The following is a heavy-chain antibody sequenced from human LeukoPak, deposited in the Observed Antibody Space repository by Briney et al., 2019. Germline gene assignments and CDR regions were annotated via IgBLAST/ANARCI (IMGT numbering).Heavy chain of an antibody. Sequence: SETLSLTCTVSGGSLSGSYWAWIRQPPGKGLEWIGYIFYSGNPNYNPSLKSRISMSVDTSKNQFSLNLNSVTAADTAVYYCATQGKSRTEYPGYWGQGTLVTVPS. CDR2: IFYSGNP. CDR3: ATQGKSRTEYPGY. D-gene: IGHD2/OR15-2a*01. V-gene: IGHV4-59*01. CDR1: GGSLSGSY. J-gene: IGHJ4*02.